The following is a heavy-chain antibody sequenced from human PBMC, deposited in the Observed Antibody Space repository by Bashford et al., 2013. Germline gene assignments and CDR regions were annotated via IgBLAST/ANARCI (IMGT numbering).Heavy chain of an antibody. J-gene: IGHJ4*02. V-gene: IGHV3-11*01. CDR2: ITNSGRAT. CDR3: ARLNSGWFDY. D-gene: IGHD6-19*01. Sequence: RQAPGKGLEWVSYITNSGRATYYADSVKGRFAISRDNAKKSLHLEMKSLRAEDTAVYFCARLNSGWFDYWGQGALVTVSS.